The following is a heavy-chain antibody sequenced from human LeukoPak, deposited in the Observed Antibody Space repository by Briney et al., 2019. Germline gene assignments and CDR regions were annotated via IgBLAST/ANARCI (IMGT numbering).Heavy chain of an antibody. J-gene: IGHJ4*02. CDR3: ARDSGWYGRGFDY. D-gene: IGHD6-19*01. V-gene: IGHV4-59*01. CDR1: GGSISSYY. Sequence: SETLSLTCTVSGGSISSYYWSWIRQPPGKGLEWIGYIYYSGSTNYNPSLKSRVTISVDTSKNQFPLKLSSVTAADTAVYYCARDSGWYGRGFDYWGQGTLVTVSS. CDR2: IYYSGST.